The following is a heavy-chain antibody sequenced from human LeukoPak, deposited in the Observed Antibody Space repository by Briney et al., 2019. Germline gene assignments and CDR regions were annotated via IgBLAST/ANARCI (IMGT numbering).Heavy chain of an antibody. CDR2: ISSSGSSI. CDR3: VVSLYYYYYYGLAV. Sequence: AGSLRLSCAASGCTFSSYEMNWVRQAPGEGREWVTCISSSGSSIYYADSVKGRFTISRDNAKNSLYLQLTSLRAEDTAVYYCVVSLYYYYYYGLAVWGQRTTVTVSS. V-gene: IGHV3-48*03. J-gene: IGHJ6*02. CDR1: GCTFSSYE.